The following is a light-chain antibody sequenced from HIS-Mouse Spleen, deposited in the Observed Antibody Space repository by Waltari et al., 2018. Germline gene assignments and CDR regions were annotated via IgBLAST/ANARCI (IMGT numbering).Light chain of an antibody. V-gene: IGLV3-25*03. CDR1: ASPKQY. J-gene: IGLJ3*02. CDR3: QSADSSGTGWV. CDR2: KDS. Sequence: SYELTQPPSVSVSPGQTARITCPGDASPKQYAYWYQQKPGQAPVLVIYKDSERPSGIPERFSGSSSGTTVTLTISGVQAEDEADYYCQSADSSGTGWVFGGGTKLTVL.